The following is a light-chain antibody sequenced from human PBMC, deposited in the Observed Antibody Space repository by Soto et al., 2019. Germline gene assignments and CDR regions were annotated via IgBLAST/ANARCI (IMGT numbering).Light chain of an antibody. CDR2: AAS. CDR1: QSISFY. J-gene: IGKJ2*01. CDR3: QQRYSTLGT. Sequence: DIQMTQSPSSLSASVVDRVTITCRASQSISFYLNWYQQKPGKAPKILIYAASSLQSVGPSRFSGSGSCTDFTLTISSLQHEDVATDYCQQRYSTLGTFGQGTKLEIK. V-gene: IGKV1-39*01.